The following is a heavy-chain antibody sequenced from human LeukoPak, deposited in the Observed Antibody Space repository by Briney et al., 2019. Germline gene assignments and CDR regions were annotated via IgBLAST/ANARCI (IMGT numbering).Heavy chain of an antibody. J-gene: IGHJ3*02. CDR3: AKDRNYGDYVGAFDI. D-gene: IGHD4-17*01. Sequence: GGSLRLSCAASGFTFSSYGVHWVRQAPGKGLEWVAVISYDGSNKYYADSVKGRFTISRDNSKNTLYLQMNSLRAEDTAVYYCAKDRNYGDYVGAFDIWGQGTMVTVSS. CDR2: ISYDGSNK. V-gene: IGHV3-30*18. CDR1: GFTFSSYG.